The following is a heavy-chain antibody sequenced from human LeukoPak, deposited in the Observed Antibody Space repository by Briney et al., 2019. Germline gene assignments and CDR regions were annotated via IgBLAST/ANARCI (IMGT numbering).Heavy chain of an antibody. CDR2: ITTSGGGT. V-gene: IGHV3-64D*09. Sequence: GGSLRLSCSASGFSFSNYAMHWVRQAPGKGLEYVSGITTSGGGTYYADSVKGRFTISRDNSKNTLYLQMSSLRAEDTAVYYCVRVGQQQFVRVYLDHWGQGTLVTVSS. J-gene: IGHJ4*02. CDR3: VRVGQQQFVRVYLDH. CDR1: GFSFSNYA. D-gene: IGHD6-13*01.